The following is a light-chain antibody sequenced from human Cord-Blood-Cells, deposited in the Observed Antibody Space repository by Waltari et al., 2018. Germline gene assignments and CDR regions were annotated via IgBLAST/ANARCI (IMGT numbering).Light chain of an antibody. V-gene: IGLV2-23*01. CDR3: CSYAGSSTWV. CDR1: SSDVGGYNL. J-gene: IGLJ3*02. Sequence: QSALTQPASVSGSPGQSITIPFTGPSSDVGGYNLVPWYQPHPGKAPKLIVHEGSTRPSGVSNRFSGSKSGNTASLTISGLQAEDEADYYCCSYAGSSTWVFGGGTKLTVL. CDR2: EGS.